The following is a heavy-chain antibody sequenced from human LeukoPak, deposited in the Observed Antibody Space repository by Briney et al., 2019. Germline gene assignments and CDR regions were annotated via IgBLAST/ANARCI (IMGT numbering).Heavy chain of an antibody. CDR3: AKRLGPTSGSYDWFDP. J-gene: IGHJ5*02. CDR1: GGSIGGNY. CDR2: IHSSGYT. Sequence: SETLSLTCTVSGGSIGGNYWSWIRQPPGQGLEWIAYIHSSGYTNYNPSLKSRVAISVDTSKNQFFLNVISVTAADTAVYYCAKRLGPTSGSYDWFDPWGQGTLVTVSS. V-gene: IGHV4-4*09. D-gene: IGHD1-26*01.